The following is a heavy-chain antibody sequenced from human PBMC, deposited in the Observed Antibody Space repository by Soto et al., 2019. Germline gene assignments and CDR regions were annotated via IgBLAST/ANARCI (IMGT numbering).Heavy chain of an antibody. V-gene: IGHV5-51*01. J-gene: IGHJ2*01. CDR3: ARPSARHYYDSSGTSYHSCYFDL. Sequence: GESLKISCKGSGYSFTSYWIGWVRQMPGKGLEWMGIIYPGDSDTRYSPSFQGQVTISADKSISTAYLQWSSLKASDTAMYYCARPSARHYYDSSGTSYHSCYFDLWGRGTLVTVSS. CDR2: IYPGDSDT. CDR1: GYSFTSYW. D-gene: IGHD3-22*01.